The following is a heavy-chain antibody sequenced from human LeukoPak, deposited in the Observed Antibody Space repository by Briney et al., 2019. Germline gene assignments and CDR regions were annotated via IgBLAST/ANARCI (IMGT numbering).Heavy chain of an antibody. J-gene: IGHJ6*02. CDR3: ARGPRVRGVIINYYYYGMDV. CDR1: GYTFTGYY. D-gene: IGHD3-10*01. V-gene: IGHV1-2*06. CDR2: INPNSGGT. Sequence: GASVKVSCKASGYTFTGYYMHWVRQAPGQGLERMGRINPNSGGTNYAQKFQGRVTMTRDTSISTAYMELSRLRSDDTAVYYCARGPRVRGVIINYYYYGMDVWGQGTTVTVSS.